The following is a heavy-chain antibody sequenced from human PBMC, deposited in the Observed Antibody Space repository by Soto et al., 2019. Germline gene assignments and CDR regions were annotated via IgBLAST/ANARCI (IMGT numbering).Heavy chain of an antibody. D-gene: IGHD5-18*01. Sequence: QVQLVQSGAVVKKPESSVKVSCKAPGGTFSTYAISWVRQAPGQGLEWMGGIIPMFGTANYAQRFQDRVTITAAESTNTVYMELSSLRSEDTAVYFCASGIQLWLRRINNGYSGWGQGPLVTVSS. J-gene: IGHJ4*02. V-gene: IGHV1-69*12. CDR3: ASGIQLWLRRINNGYSG. CDR1: GGTFSTYA. CDR2: IIPMFGTA.